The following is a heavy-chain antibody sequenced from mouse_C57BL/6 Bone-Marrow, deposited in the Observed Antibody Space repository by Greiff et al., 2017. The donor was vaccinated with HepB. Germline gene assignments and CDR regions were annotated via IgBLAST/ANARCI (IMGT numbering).Heavy chain of an antibody. D-gene: IGHD4-1*01. CDR2: ISSGGSYT. CDR3: ARRLTGKEDYFDY. V-gene: IGHV5-6*01. CDR1: GFTFSSYG. J-gene: IGHJ2*01. Sequence: EVHLVESGGDLVKPGGSLKLSCAASGFTFSSYGMSWVRQTPDKRLEWVATISSGGSYTYYPDSVKGRFTISRDNAKNTLYLQMSSLKSEDTAMYYCARRLTGKEDYFDYWGQGTTLTVSS.